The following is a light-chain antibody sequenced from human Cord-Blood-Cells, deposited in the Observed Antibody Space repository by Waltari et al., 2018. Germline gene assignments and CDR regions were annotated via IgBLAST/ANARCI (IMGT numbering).Light chain of an antibody. V-gene: IGLV2-14*01. Sequence: QSALTQPASVSGSPGQSITISCTGTSSDVGGYNYVSWYQQHPGKAPKLMSYHVSNRPSGVSNRFSGYKAGNTASLTISGLQAEDEADYYCSSYTSSSTVVFGGGTKLTVL. CDR1: SSDVGGYNY. CDR2: HVS. CDR3: SSYTSSSTVV. J-gene: IGLJ2*01.